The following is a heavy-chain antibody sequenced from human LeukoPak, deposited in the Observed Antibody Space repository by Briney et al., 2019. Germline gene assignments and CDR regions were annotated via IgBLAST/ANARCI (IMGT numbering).Heavy chain of an antibody. Sequence: PSETLSLTCTVSGGSISSYYWSWIRQPPGKGLEWIGYIYYSGNTNYNPSLKSRVTISVDTSKNQFSLKLSSVTAADTAVYYCAREAEAKYSNYVDYWGQGTLVTVSS. J-gene: IGHJ4*02. CDR2: IYYSGNT. CDR1: GGSISSYY. CDR3: AREAEAKYSNYVDY. V-gene: IGHV4-59*01. D-gene: IGHD4-11*01.